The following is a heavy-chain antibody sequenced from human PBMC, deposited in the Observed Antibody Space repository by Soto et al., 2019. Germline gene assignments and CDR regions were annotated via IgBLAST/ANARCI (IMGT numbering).Heavy chain of an antibody. CDR1: GGTFSSYA. CDR3: ARGRPIFGVVTEYYYGMDV. V-gene: IGHV1-69*13. J-gene: IGHJ6*02. CDR2: IIPIFGTA. Sequence: SSVKVSCKASGGTFSSYAISWVRQAPGQGLEWMGGIIPIFGTANYAQKFQGRVTITADESTSTAYMELSSLRSEDTAVYYCARGRPIFGVVTEYYYGMDVWGQGTTVTVSS. D-gene: IGHD3-3*01.